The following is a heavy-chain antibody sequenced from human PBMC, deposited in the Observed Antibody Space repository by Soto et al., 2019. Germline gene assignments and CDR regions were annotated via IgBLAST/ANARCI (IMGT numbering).Heavy chain of an antibody. CDR1: GFTFRSYS. J-gene: IGHJ5*02. D-gene: IGHD6-13*01. CDR2: ISSSSSTI. CDR3: ARHPERIAQIGWFDP. Sequence: GGSLSLSCAASGFTFRSYSMNWVRQAPGKGLEWVSYISSSSSTIYYADSVKGRFTISRDNAKNSLYLQMNSLRAEDTAVYYCARHPERIAQIGWFDPWGQGTLVTVSS. V-gene: IGHV3-48*01.